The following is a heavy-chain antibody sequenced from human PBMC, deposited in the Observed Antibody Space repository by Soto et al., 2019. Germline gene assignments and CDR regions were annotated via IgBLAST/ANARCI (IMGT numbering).Heavy chain of an antibody. CDR1: GYSFSNHW. D-gene: IGHD6-19*01. CDR2: IGPTDSDT. J-gene: IGHJ4*02. V-gene: IGHV5-10-1*01. CDR3: ARHALGSSGWHYFDY. Sequence: EVQLVQSGAEVKKPGESLRISCQGSGYSFSNHWVTWVRQMPGGGLAWMGTIGPTDSDTKYRPSLQGHVTMSFDTSISTAYLQWSTLKASDTAMYYCARHALGSSGWHYFDYWGQGTLVTVSS.